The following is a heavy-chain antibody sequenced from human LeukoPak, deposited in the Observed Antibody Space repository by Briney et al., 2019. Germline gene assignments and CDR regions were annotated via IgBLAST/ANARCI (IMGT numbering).Heavy chain of an antibody. CDR3: ARVPYCSSISCLQYSYYYYMDV. D-gene: IGHD2-2*01. CDR2: INPHSGNT. CDR1: GYTFNSYG. V-gene: IGHV1-18*01. Sequence: ASVKVSCKASGYTFNSYGISWVRQAPGQGLAWMGWINPHSGNTRYSQKFQGRVTMTTDTSTSTAYTELRSLRSDDTAVFYCARVPYCSSISCLQYSYYYYMDVWGKGTTVTVSS. J-gene: IGHJ6*03.